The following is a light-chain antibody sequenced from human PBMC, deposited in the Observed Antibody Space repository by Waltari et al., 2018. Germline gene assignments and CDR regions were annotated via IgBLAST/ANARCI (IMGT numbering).Light chain of an antibody. J-gene: IGLJ3*02. Sequence: QSVLTHPPSVSGAPGQTVTISCTRPAPNIGPGFHVNWYQQRPGTAPKVVIYGNNNRPSGVPDRFSGSKSGTSASLAITGLQAEDEADYYCQAQDSSLGVFGGGTKVTVL. CDR1: APNIGPGFH. CDR3: QAQDSSLGV. CDR2: GNN. V-gene: IGLV1-40*01.